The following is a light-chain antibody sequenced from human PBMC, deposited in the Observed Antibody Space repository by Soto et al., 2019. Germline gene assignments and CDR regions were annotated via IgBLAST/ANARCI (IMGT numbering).Light chain of an antibody. J-gene: IGLJ1*01. Sequence: QSALTQPRSVSGSPGQSVTISCTGTSSDVGGYNYVSWYQQYPGKAPKVMIYDVTKRPSGVPDRLSGSKSGNTASLTISGLQAEDEADYYCCSYTGFYSYVFGTGTKLTVL. CDR1: SSDVGGYNY. V-gene: IGLV2-11*01. CDR2: DVT. CDR3: CSYTGFYSYV.